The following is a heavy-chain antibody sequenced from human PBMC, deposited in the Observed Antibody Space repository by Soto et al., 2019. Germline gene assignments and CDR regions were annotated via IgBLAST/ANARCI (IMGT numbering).Heavy chain of an antibody. CDR3: ARVVVTDYFDY. CDR2: IYYSGST. J-gene: IGHJ4*02. Sequence: PSETLSLTCTVSGGSTSSSSYYWGWIRQPPGKGLECIGSIYYSGSTNYNPSLKSRVSISVDTSKNQFSLKLSSVTAADTAVYYCARVVVTDYFDYWGQGTLVTVSS. V-gene: IGHV4-39*01. D-gene: IGHD3-22*01. CDR1: GGSTSSSSYY.